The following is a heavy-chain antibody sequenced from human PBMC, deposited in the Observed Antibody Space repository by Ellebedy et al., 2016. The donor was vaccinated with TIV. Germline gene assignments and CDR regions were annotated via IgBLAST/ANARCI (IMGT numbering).Heavy chain of an antibody. Sequence: ASVKVSXXASGYTFTGYYMHWVRQAPGQGLEWMGWINPNSGGTNYAQKFQGWVTMTRDTSISTAYMELSRLRSDDTAVYYCARGDIVVVPASEYYYYYYGMDVWGQGTTVTVSS. V-gene: IGHV1-2*04. CDR3: ARGDIVVVPASEYYYYYYGMDV. D-gene: IGHD2-2*01. CDR2: INPNSGGT. CDR1: GYTFTGYY. J-gene: IGHJ6*02.